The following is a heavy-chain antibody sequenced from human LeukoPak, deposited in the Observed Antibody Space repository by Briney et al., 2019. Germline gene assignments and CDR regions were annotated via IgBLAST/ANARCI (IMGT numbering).Heavy chain of an antibody. CDR2: IYASGST. V-gene: IGHV4-4*07. D-gene: IGHD6-13*01. CDR3: ARDGLYSSSWYAVGVDY. J-gene: IGHJ4*02. CDR1: GGSISSYY. Sequence: SETLSLTCTVSGGSISSYYWCWIRQPAGKGLEWIGRIYASGSTNYNPSLKSRVTMSVDTSKNQFSLKLSSVTAADTAVYYCARDGLYSSSWYAVGVDYWGQGTLVTVSS.